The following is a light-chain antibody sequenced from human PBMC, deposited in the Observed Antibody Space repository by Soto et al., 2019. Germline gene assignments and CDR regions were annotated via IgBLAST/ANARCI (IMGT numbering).Light chain of an antibody. CDR2: DAS. CDR3: QQCYMGWT. J-gene: IGKJ1*01. CDR1: QSTSSY. V-gene: IGKV1-5*01. Sequence: DIQMTQSPPTLSASVGDRVTITCRASQSTSSYLAWYQQKPGKAPKLLIYDASTLESGVPSRFSGTGSGTEFTFSITSLQPEDFGTYYCQQCYMGWTFGQGTKVDIK.